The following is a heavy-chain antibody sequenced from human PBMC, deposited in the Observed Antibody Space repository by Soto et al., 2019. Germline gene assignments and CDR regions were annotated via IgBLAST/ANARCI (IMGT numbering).Heavy chain of an antibody. Sequence: QVQLVESGGGVVQPGRSLRLSCAASGFTFSTYSMHWVRQAPGKGLDWVAVVSYDGSVKYYADSVKGRFTISRDNSKNTLYLQMNSLRTEDTAVYYCARGCYDILTGFSFWYFDLWGRGTLLTVSS. CDR2: VSYDGSVK. J-gene: IGHJ2*01. CDR1: GFTFSTYS. V-gene: IGHV3-30-3*01. CDR3: ARGCYDILTGFSFWYFDL. D-gene: IGHD3-9*01.